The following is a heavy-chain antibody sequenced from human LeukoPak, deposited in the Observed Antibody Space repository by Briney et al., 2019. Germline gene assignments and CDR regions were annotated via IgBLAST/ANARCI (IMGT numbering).Heavy chain of an antibody. V-gene: IGHV4-39*07. CDR3: ARGLTRGAFDI. CDR2: INHSGST. CDR1: GGSISSGGYY. J-gene: IGHJ3*02. Sequence: SETLSLTCTVSGGSISSGGYYWSWIRQPPGKGLEWIGEINHSGSTNYNPSLKSRVTISVDTSKNQFSLKLSSVTAADTAVYYCARGLTRGAFDIWGQGTMVTVSS.